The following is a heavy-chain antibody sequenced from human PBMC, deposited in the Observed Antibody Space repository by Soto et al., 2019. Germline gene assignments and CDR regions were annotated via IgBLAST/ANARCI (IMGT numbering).Heavy chain of an antibody. V-gene: IGHV1-69*08. CDR3: ARDLGYCSGGSC. D-gene: IGHD2-15*01. Sequence: VQLVQSGAEVKKPGSSVKVSCKASGGTFSSYTISWVRQAPGQGLEWMGRIIPILGIANYAQKFQGRVTITADKSTSTAYMELSSLRSEDTAVYYCARDLGYCSGGSCWGQGTLVTVSS. CDR1: GGTFSSYT. CDR2: IIPILGIA. J-gene: IGHJ4*02.